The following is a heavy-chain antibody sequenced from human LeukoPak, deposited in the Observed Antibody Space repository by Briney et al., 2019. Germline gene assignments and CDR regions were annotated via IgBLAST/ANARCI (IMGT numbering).Heavy chain of an antibody. V-gene: IGHV4-39*07. J-gene: IGHJ5*02. D-gene: IGHD5-18*01. Sequence: SETLSLTCTVSGGSISSYYWGWIRQPPGKGLEWIGSIYYSGTTHYNPSLESRVTISVDTSKNQFSLKLASVTAADTAIYYCAKGGGGFSYLHRFDPRGQGTLVNVFS. CDR2: IYYSGTT. CDR3: AKGGGGFSYLHRFDP. CDR1: GGSISSYY.